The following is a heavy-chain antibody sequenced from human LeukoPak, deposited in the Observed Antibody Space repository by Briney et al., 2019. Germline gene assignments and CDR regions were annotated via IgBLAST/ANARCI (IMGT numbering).Heavy chain of an antibody. CDR3: ARSSYYDSTYGMDV. V-gene: IGHV4-4*02. CDR1: GGSISSSNW. D-gene: IGHD3-22*01. CDR2: IYHSGST. Sequence: SETLSLTCAASGGSISSSNWWSWVRQPPGKGLEWIGEIYHSGSTNYNPSLKSRVTISVDNSKNHFSLKLSSVTAADTAVYYCARSSYYDSTYGMDVWGQGTTVTVSS. J-gene: IGHJ6*02.